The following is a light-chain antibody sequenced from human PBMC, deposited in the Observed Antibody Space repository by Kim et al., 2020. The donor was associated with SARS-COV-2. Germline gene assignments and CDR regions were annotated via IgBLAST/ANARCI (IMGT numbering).Light chain of an antibody. CDR2: GKN. V-gene: IGLV3-19*01. Sequence: ALGQTVRITCQGDSLRTYYASWYQQKPGQAPILVIYGKNNRPSGIPDRFSGSSSGNTASLTVTGAQAVDEAEYYCNSRDNSGDHVVFGGGTKLIVL. J-gene: IGLJ2*01. CDR3: NSRDNSGDHVV. CDR1: SLRTYY.